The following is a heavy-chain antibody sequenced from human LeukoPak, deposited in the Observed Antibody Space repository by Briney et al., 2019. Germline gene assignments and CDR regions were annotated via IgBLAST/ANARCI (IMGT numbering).Heavy chain of an antibody. Sequence: SQTLSLTCAISGDSVSSNSAAWNWIRQSPSRGLEWLGRTYYRSKWYNDYAVSVKSRITINPDTSKNQFSLKLSSVTAADTAVYYCARGRIAAAGTDDYFDYWGQGTLVTVSS. CDR2: TYYRSKWYN. CDR1: GDSVSSNSAA. V-gene: IGHV6-1*01. CDR3: ARGRIAAAGTDDYFDY. J-gene: IGHJ4*02. D-gene: IGHD6-13*01.